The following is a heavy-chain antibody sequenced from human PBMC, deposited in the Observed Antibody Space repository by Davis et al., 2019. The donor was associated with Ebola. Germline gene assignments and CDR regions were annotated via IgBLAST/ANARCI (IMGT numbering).Heavy chain of an antibody. CDR1: GYSFTSYW. CDR3: ARMGKSYYDSLWDY. J-gene: IGHJ4*02. Sequence: SCKGSGYSFTSYWIAWVRQLPGKGLEWMGIIYPGDSDTRYRPSFRGKVTISADKSFSTAYLQWSGLKASDTAMYYCARMGKSYYDSLWDYWGQGTLVTVSS. V-gene: IGHV5-51*01. D-gene: IGHD3-10*01. CDR2: IYPGDSDT.